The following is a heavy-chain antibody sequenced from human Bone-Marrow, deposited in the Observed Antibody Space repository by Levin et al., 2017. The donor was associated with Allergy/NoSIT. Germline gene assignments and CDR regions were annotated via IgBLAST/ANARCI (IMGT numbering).Heavy chain of an antibody. V-gene: IGHV3-23*01. CDR3: AKDRHSSSAGWFDP. CDR2: ISGSGGST. D-gene: IGHD6-6*01. Sequence: GGSLRLSCAASGFTFSSYAMSWVRQAPGKGLEWVSAISGSGGSTYYADSVKARFTISRDNSKNTLYLQMNSLRAEDTAIDYCAKDRHSSSAGWFDPWGQGTLVTVSS. J-gene: IGHJ5*02. CDR1: GFTFSSYA.